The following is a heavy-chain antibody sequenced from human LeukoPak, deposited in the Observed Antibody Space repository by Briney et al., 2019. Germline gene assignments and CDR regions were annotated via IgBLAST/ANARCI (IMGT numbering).Heavy chain of an antibody. V-gene: IGHV3-23*01. Sequence: GASLRLSCAASGFSFSIYAMSWVRQAPGKGLEWVSAISPGGDTIYYLDSVKGRFTISRDNSMNTLYLQMNSLRAEDTAVYYCARRTTVVGPAPFDHWGQGTLVTVSS. D-gene: IGHD4-23*01. CDR1: GFSFSIYA. J-gene: IGHJ4*02. CDR3: ARRTTVVGPAPFDH. CDR2: ISPGGDTI.